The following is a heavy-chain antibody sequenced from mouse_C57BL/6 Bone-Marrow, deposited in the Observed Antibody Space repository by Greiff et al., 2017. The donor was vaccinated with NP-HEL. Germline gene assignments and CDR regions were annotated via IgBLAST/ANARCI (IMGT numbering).Heavy chain of an antibody. CDR2: ISDGGSYT. CDR1: GFTFSSYA. V-gene: IGHV5-4*01. D-gene: IGHD1-1*01. J-gene: IGHJ4*01. CDR3: ARGPYGSSPYYYAMDY. Sequence: EVQLQESGGGLVKPGGSLKLSCAASGFTFSSYAMSWVRQTPEKRLEWVATISDGGSYTYYPDNVKGRFTISRDNAKNNLYLQMSHLKSEDTAMYYCARGPYGSSPYYYAMDYWGQGTSATVSS.